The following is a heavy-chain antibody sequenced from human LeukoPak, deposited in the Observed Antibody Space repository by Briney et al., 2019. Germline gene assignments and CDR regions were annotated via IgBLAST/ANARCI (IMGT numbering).Heavy chain of an antibody. J-gene: IGHJ4*02. CDR1: GGSISSSSYY. V-gene: IGHV4-39*07. Sequence: SETLSLTCAVSGGSISSSSYYWGWIRQPPGKGLEWIGSIYYSGSTYYNPSLKSRVTISVDTSKNQFSLKLSSVTAADTAVYYCARGTHYDILTGYLFDYWGQGTLVTVSS. CDR3: ARGTHYDILTGYLFDY. CDR2: IYYSGST. D-gene: IGHD3-9*01.